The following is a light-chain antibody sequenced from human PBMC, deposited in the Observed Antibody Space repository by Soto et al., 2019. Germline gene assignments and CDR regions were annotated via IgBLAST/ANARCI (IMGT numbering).Light chain of an antibody. CDR3: QQTSSFPLT. CDR2: AAS. V-gene: IGKV1-12*01. J-gene: IGKJ4*01. CDR1: QGLVNW. Sequence: DIHVTQSPSSVSASVGDRVTITCRASQGLVNWLAWYQQKPGKAPKLLIYAASSFQSGVPSRFSGSGSGTDFTLTISSLQPEDFATYYCQQTSSFPLTFGGGNKVEIK.